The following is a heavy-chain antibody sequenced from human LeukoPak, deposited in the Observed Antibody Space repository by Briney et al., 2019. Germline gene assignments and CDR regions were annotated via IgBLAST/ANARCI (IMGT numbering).Heavy chain of an antibody. J-gene: IGHJ4*02. CDR1: GYTFTSYG. CDR2: ISAYNGNT. D-gene: IGHD3-10*01. CDR3: ARGQIAKNFMVRGVIMWWSKVRHPIDY. Sequence: GASVKVSCKASGYTFTSYGISWVRQAPGQGLEWMGWISAYNGNTNYAQKLQGRVTMTTDTSTSTAYMELRSLRSEDTAVYYCARGQIAKNFMVRGVIMWWSKVRHPIDYWGQGTLVTVSS. V-gene: IGHV1-18*01.